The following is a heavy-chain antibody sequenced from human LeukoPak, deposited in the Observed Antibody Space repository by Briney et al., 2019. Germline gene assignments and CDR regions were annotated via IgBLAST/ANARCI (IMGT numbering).Heavy chain of an antibody. CDR1: GGSISSYY. CDR3: ARHEGAVAGTIDY. V-gene: IGHV4-59*01. Sequence: SSETLSLTCTVSGGSISSYYWSWIRQPPGKGLEWIGYIYYSGSTNYNPSLKSRVTISVDTSKNQFSLKLSSVTAADTAVYYCARHEGAVAGTIDYWGQGTLVTVSS. CDR2: IYYSGST. J-gene: IGHJ4*02. D-gene: IGHD6-19*01.